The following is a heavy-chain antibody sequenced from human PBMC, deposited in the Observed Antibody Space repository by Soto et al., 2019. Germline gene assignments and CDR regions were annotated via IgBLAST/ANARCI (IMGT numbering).Heavy chain of an antibody. CDR2: ISSDGSNK. J-gene: IGHJ4*02. V-gene: IGHV3-30-3*01. CDR3: ARGDEEGADYFDY. CDR1: GFTFSSYA. Sequence: QVQLVESGGGVVQPGRSLRLSCAASGFTFSSYAMHWVRQAPGKGLERVAVISSDGSNKYYADSGKGRFTSSKDNSKNTLYLQRHSLRAEDTAVYYCARGDEEGADYFDYWGRGTLVTVSS.